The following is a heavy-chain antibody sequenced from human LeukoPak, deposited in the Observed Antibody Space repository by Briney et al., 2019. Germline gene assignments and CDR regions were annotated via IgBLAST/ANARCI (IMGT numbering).Heavy chain of an antibody. V-gene: IGHV4-59*01. CDR1: GGSISSYY. CDR2: IYYSGST. Sequence: SETLSLTCTVSGGSISSYYWSWIRQPPGKGLEWIGYIYYSGSTNYNPSLKSRVTISVDTSKNQFSLKLSSVTAADTAVYYCARGQGGPAGDYWGQGTLVTVSS. J-gene: IGHJ4*02. D-gene: IGHD2-15*01. CDR3: ARGQGGPAGDY.